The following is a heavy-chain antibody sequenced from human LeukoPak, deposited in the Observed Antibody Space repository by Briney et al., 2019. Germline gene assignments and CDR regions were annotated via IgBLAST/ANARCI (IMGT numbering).Heavy chain of an antibody. V-gene: IGHV4-39*01. CDR3: ARHKKSAIYFDY. Sequence: SETLSLTCTVSGGSISSSSYYWGWIRQPPGKGLEWIGSIYYSGSTYYNPSLKSRVTISVDTSRNQFSLKLSSVTAADTAVYYCARHKKSAIYFDYWGQGTLVTVSS. CDR2: IYYSGST. J-gene: IGHJ4*02. CDR1: GGSISSSSYY.